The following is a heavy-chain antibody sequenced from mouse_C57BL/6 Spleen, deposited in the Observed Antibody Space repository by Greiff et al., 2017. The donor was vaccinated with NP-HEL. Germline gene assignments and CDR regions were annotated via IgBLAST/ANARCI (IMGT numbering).Heavy chain of an antibody. V-gene: IGHV5-9*01. CDR3: ARNDYYGSRNWYFDV. D-gene: IGHD1-1*01. CDR1: GFTFSSYT. CDR2: ISGGGGNT. Sequence: EVMLVESGGGLVKPGGSLKLSCAASGFTFSSYTMSWVRQTPEKRLEWVATISGGGGNTYYPDSVKGRFTISRDNAKNTLYLQMSSLRSEDTALYYCARNDYYGSRNWYFDVWGTGTTVTVSS. J-gene: IGHJ1*03.